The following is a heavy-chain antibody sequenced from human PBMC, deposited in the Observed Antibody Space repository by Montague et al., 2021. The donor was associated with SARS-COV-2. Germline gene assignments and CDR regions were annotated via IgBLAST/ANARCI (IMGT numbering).Heavy chain of an antibody. Sequence: SETLSLTCAVYDGSFSDYCWSWVRQRPAKGLEWIWNVNHRGNTNYNPSLKSRNTISVDTSKHQYSLKLNSVTAADTAIYYCARGVPGYWGQGTLATVSS. CDR2: VNHRGNT. D-gene: IGHD3-10*02. CDR1: DGSFSDYC. CDR3: ARGVPGY. J-gene: IGHJ4*02. V-gene: IGHV4-34*01.